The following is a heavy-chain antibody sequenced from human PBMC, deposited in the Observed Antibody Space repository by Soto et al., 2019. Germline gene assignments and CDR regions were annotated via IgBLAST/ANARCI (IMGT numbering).Heavy chain of an antibody. CDR1: GYTFTSYG. CDR3: ARSGPYDSSGYYLS. CDR2: ISAYNGNT. D-gene: IGHD3-22*01. J-gene: IGHJ4*02. V-gene: IGHV1-18*04. Sequence: ASVKVSCKASGYTFTSYGISWVRQAPGQGLEWMGWISAYNGNTNYAQKLQGRVTMTTDTSTSTAYMELRSLRSDDTAVYYCARSGPYDSSGYYLSWGQGTLVTVSS.